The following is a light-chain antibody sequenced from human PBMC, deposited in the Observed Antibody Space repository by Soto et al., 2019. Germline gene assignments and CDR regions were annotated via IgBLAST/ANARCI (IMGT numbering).Light chain of an antibody. V-gene: IGKV3-20*01. J-gene: IGKJ4*01. CDR2: GAS. CDR3: QQYDRSSGLT. CDR1: QSVSSTS. Sequence: EIVLTQSPGTLSLSPGDRATLSCRASQSVSSTSLSWYQQKLGQAPRLLIYGASSRATGVPDRFSGSGSGTDFTLTISRLEPEDFAVYYCQQYDRSSGLTFGGGTKVEIK.